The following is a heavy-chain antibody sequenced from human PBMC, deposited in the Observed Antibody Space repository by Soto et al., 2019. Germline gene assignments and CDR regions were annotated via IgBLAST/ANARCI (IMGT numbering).Heavy chain of an antibody. CDR3: AVSCSGGTCYPRDY. J-gene: IGHJ4*02. D-gene: IGHD2-15*01. CDR1: GFTFSSYS. CDR2: ISSSSSYI. Sequence: EVQLVESGGGLVKPGGSLRLSCAASGFTFSSYSMNWVRQAPGKGLEWVSSISSSSSYIYYADSVKGRFTISRDNAKNSLYLQMNSLRAEDTAVYYCAVSCSGGTCYPRDYWGQGTLVTVSS. V-gene: IGHV3-21*01.